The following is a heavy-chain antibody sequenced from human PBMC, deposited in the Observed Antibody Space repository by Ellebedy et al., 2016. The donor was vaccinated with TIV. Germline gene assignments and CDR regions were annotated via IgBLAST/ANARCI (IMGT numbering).Heavy chain of an antibody. Sequence: GESLKISCAASGFTVSSNYMSWVRQAPGRGLEWVSTIYSSGGTYYAGSVKGRFTISRDNSKNTLYLQMNGLRAEDTAVYYCAGGISVAGTSLGFWGQGTLVTVSS. V-gene: IGHV3-53*01. D-gene: IGHD6-19*01. CDR2: IYSSGGT. J-gene: IGHJ4*02. CDR1: GFTVSSNY. CDR3: AGGISVAGTSLGF.